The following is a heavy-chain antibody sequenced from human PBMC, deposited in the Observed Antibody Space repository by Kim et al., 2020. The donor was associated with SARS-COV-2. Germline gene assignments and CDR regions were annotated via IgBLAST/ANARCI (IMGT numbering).Heavy chain of an antibody. Sequence: SETLSLTCAVYGGSFSGYYWSWIRQPPGKGLEWIGEINHSGSTNYNPSLKSRVTISVDTSKNQFSLKLSSVTAADTAVYYCARGWGVAGIDYWGQGTLVT. V-gene: IGHV4-34*01. J-gene: IGHJ4*02. CDR1: GGSFSGYY. CDR3: ARGWGVAGIDY. CDR2: INHSGST. D-gene: IGHD6-19*01.